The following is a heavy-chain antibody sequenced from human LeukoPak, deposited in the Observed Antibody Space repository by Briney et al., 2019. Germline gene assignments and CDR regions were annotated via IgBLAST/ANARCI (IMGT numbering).Heavy chain of an antibody. CDR1: GFTFSSYS. D-gene: IGHD1-20*01. CDR3: ARDQLIFNWNDDQFDP. J-gene: IGHJ5*02. Sequence: PGGSLRLSCAASGFTFSSYSMNWVRQAPGKGLEWVSSISSSSSYIYYADSVKGRFTISRDNAKNSLYLQMNSLRAEDTAVYYCARDQLIFNWNDDQFDPWGQGTLVTVSS. V-gene: IGHV3-21*01. CDR2: ISSSSSYI.